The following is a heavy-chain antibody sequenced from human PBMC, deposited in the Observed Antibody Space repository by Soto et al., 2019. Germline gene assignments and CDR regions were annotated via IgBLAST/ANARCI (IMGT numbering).Heavy chain of an antibody. D-gene: IGHD3-10*01. CDR1: GGTFNNYG. CDR3: ATQAVAGSTGHGMDV. Sequence: QVQLVQSGAEVKKPGSSVKVSCKASGGTFNNYGISWVRQAPGQGLEWMGGVIPIFGSAKYTEFFRGRITITADTATSTAYMELSSLKSEDTAVYYCATQAVAGSTGHGMDVWGQGTTLTVSS. CDR2: VIPIFGSA. V-gene: IGHV1-69*06. J-gene: IGHJ6*02.